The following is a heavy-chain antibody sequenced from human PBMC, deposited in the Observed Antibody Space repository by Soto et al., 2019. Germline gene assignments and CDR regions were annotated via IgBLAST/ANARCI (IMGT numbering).Heavy chain of an antibody. D-gene: IGHD6-13*01. CDR3: ARESIAAAGTSEY. V-gene: IGHV4-61*01. Sequence: PSETLSLTCTVSGGSVSSGSYYWSWIRQPPGKGLEWIGYIYYSGSTNYNPSLKSRVTISVDTSKNQFSLKLSSVTAADTAVYYCARESIAAAGTSEYWGQGTLVTVSS. J-gene: IGHJ4*02. CDR1: GGSVSSGSYY. CDR2: IYYSGST.